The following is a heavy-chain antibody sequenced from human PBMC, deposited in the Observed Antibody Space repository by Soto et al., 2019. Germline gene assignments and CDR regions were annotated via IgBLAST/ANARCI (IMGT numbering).Heavy chain of an antibody. CDR2: IIPIFGTA. V-gene: IGHV1-69*13. D-gene: IGHD3-10*01. CDR3: ARGWYYGSGSPFDP. CDR1: GGTFSSYA. J-gene: IGHJ5*02. Sequence: SVKVSCKASGGTFSSYAISWVRQAPGQGLEWTGGIIPIFGTANYAQKFQGRVTITADESTSTAYMELSSLRSEDTAVYYCARGWYYGSGSPFDPWGQGTLVTVSS.